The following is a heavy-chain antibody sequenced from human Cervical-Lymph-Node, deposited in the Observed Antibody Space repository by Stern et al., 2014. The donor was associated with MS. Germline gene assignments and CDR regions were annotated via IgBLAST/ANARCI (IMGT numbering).Heavy chain of an antibody. CDR3: ARHHGHSPTPFDS. D-gene: IGHD5-24*01. CDR2: IVPGASDT. Sequence: VQLVQSGAEVKKPGESLKISCKASRDSFTHYWIGWVRQMPGKGLEWMGTIVPGASDTKHSPSFDGQFPFSVDSSTPTAYLQWSSLKAPDTAIYYCARHHGHSPTPFDSWGQGTRVTVSS. V-gene: IGHV5-51*01. CDR1: RDSFTHYW. J-gene: IGHJ4*02.